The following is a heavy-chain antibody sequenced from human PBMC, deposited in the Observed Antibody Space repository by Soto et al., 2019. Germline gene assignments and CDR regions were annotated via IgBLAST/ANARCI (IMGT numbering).Heavy chain of an antibody. CDR1: GGSISSGACY. Sequence: SETLSLTCPVSGGSISSGACYWSWIRQHPGRGLEWIGHIYYSGSTFYNSSLKSRVTISVDTSKNQFSLTLTSVTAADTAVYYGARGIYYTQISTTYGALDVWAQAPTV. D-gene: IGHD3-16*01. CDR2: IYYSGST. J-gene: IGHJ6*02. V-gene: IGHV4-31*03. CDR3: ARGIYYTQISTTYGALDV.